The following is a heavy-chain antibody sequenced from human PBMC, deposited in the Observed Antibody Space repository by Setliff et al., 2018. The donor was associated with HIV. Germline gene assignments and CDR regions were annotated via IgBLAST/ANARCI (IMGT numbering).Heavy chain of an antibody. CDR2: ISHSGTV. CDR3: ARGGLGVVGAIDY. Sequence: SETLSLTCTVSAYSINSGDYWGWIRQSPGKGLGWIGTISHSGTVYYNPSLESRVTMSVDTSKNQFSLQLSSVTAADTAVYYCARGGLGVVGAIDYWSQGTLVTVSS. D-gene: IGHD2-15*01. V-gene: IGHV4-38-2*02. CDR1: AYSINSGDY. J-gene: IGHJ4*02.